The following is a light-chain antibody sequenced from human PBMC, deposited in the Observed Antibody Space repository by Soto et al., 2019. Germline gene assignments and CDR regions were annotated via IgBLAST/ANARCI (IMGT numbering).Light chain of an antibody. CDR2: GAS. CDR1: QNIRNW. J-gene: IGKJ2*01. V-gene: IGKV1-5*01. CDR3: QQYDGH. Sequence: DTQMTQSPSSVSASVGDRVTITCRASQNIRNWLAWYQQKPGKAPKVLIYGASNLESGVPSRFSGSGSGTEFTLTISSLQPDDFATYYCQQYDGHFGQGTKVEIK.